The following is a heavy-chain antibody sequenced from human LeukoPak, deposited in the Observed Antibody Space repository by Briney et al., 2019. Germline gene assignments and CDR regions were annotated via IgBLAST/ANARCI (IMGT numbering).Heavy chain of an antibody. V-gene: IGHV1-8*01. J-gene: IGHJ6*02. D-gene: IGHD6-13*01. CDR1: GYTFTSYD. Sequence: GASVKVSCKASGYTFTSYDINWVRQATGQGLEWMGWMNPNSGNTGYAQKFQGRVTMTRNTSISTAYMELSSLRSEDTAVYYCASGDGYSSSWPPYGMDVWGQGTTVTVSS. CDR3: ASGDGYSSSWPPYGMDV. CDR2: MNPNSGNT.